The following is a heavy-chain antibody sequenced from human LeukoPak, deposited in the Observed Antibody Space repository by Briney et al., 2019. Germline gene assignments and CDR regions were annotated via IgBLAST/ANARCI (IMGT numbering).Heavy chain of an antibody. V-gene: IGHV4-39*01. CDR2: IYYSGST. CDR3: ARQERFIVATTGELGY. D-gene: IGHD5-12*01. Sequence: SETLSLTCTVSGGSISSISYYWGWLRQPPGKGLEWIGSIYYSGSTYYNPSLESRVTISVDTSKNQFSLKLSSVTAADTAVYYCARQERFIVATTGELGYWGQGTLVTVSS. J-gene: IGHJ4*02. CDR1: GGSISSISYY.